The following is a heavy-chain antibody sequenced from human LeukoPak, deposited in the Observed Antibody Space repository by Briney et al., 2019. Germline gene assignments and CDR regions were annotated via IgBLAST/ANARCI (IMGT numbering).Heavy chain of an antibody. CDR3: ARDGEVVFDY. Sequence: PGGSLRLSCAASGFTFRSYSMNWVRQAPGKGLEWVSSISSSSSYIYYADSVKGRFTISRDNAKNSLYLQMNSLRAEDTAVYYCARDGEVVFDYWGQGTLVTVSS. CDR2: ISSSSSYI. CDR1: GFTFRSYS. V-gene: IGHV3-21*01. J-gene: IGHJ4*02. D-gene: IGHD2-15*01.